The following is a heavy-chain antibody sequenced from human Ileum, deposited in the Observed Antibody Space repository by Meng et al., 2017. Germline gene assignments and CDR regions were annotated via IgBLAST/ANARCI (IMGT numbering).Heavy chain of an antibody. J-gene: IGHJ4*02. CDR1: CFPPKPPGVG. CDR3: AHDGGPECHFFDS. D-gene: IGHD2-15*01. V-gene: IGHV2-5*02. CDR2: IYWDDDK. Sequence: PLTGSCLTLLKPTTPLPWPVTFSCFPPKPPGVGVGWIRQPPGKALEWLAVIYWDDDKDYSPSLKSRLSISKDTSENLVVLRMTNMDPVDTATYFCAHDGGPECHFFDSLGQGTLVTVSS.